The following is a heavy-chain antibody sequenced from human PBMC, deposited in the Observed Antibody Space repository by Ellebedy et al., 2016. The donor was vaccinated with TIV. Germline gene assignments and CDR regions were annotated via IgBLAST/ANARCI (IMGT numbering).Heavy chain of an antibody. D-gene: IGHD3-22*01. J-gene: IGHJ4*02. CDR1: GFTFSDYY. CDR3: ARGTYYYDTSGSFFGY. Sequence: GESLKISCAASGFTFSDYYMSWIRQAPGKGLEWVSYISSSGSTIYYADSVKGRFTISRDNSKNTLYLQMNSLKAEDTAVYYCARGTYYYDTSGSFFGYWGQGTLVTVSS. V-gene: IGHV3-11*04. CDR2: ISSSGSTI.